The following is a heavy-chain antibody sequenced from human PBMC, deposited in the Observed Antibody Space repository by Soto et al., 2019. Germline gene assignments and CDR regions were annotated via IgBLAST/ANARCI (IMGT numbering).Heavy chain of an antibody. Sequence: TLSLTCTVSGGSISSSSYYWSWVRQPPGKGLEWIGEINHSGSTKYNPSLKSRFTMSVDTSRNQFSLKLTSVTAADTAVYYCARTSRFEYWGQGTLVTVSS. D-gene: IGHD6-6*01. J-gene: IGHJ4*02. V-gene: IGHV4-39*07. CDR2: INHSGST. CDR3: ARTSRFEY. CDR1: GGSISSSSYY.